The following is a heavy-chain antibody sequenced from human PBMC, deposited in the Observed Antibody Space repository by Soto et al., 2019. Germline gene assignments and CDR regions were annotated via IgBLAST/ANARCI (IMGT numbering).Heavy chain of an antibody. V-gene: IGHV1-69*12. J-gene: IGHJ6*02. D-gene: IGHD3-10*01. CDR1: GGTFSSYA. Sequence: QVQLVQSGAEVKKPGSSVKVSCKASGGTFSSYAISWVRQAPGQGLEWMGGIIPIFGTANYAQKFQGRVTITADESTSTASMELSSLRSEDTAVYYCARRVMVRGVIMGPYYYGMDVWGQGTTVTVSS. CDR3: ARRVMVRGVIMGPYYYGMDV. CDR2: IIPIFGTA.